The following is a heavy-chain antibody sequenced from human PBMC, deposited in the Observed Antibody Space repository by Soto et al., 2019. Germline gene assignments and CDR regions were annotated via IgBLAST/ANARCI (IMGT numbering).Heavy chain of an antibody. V-gene: IGHV4-30-2*01. J-gene: IGHJ3*02. CDR1: GGSISSGGYS. Sequence: PSETLSLTCAVSGGSISSGGYSWSWIRQPPGKGLEWIGYIYHSGSTYYNPSLTSRVTISVDRSKNQFSLKLSSVTAADTAVYYCARAQRYSSSWYHAFDIWGQGTMVTVSS. CDR3: ARAQRYSSSWYHAFDI. D-gene: IGHD6-13*01. CDR2: IYHSGST.